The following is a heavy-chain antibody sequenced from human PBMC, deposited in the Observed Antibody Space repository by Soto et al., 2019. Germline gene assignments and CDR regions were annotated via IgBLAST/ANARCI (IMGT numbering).Heavy chain of an antibody. V-gene: IGHV3-21*01. CDR1: GFTFSSYS. D-gene: IGHD2-15*01. J-gene: IGHJ4*02. CDR2: ISSSSSYI. Sequence: EVQLVESGGGLVKPGGSQRLSCAASGFTFSSYSMNWVRQAPGKGLEWVSSISSSSSYIYYADSVKGRFTISRDNAKNSLYLQMNSLRAEDTAVYYCARAQGYCSGGSCYPLWGQGTLVTVSS. CDR3: ARAQGYCSGGSCYPL.